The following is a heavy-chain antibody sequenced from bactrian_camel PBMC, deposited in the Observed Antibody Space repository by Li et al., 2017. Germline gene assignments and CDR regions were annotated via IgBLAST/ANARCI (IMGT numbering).Heavy chain of an antibody. CDR1: GYSYSTYG. CDR3: AARESWFHGSWGGFVY. Sequence: HVQLVESGGGSVQAGGSLRLSCAASGYSYSTYGMGWFRQSPGKEREAVATIDSDGSANYADSVRGRFTISKDSAKKMLYLQMNNLKPEDTGTYYCAARESWFHGSWGGFVYWGQGTQVTVS. D-gene: IGHD5*01. V-gene: IGHV3S53*01. CDR2: IDSDGSA. J-gene: IGHJ4*01.